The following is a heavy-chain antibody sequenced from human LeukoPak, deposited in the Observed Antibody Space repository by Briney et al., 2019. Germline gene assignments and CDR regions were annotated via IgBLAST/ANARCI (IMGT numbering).Heavy chain of an antibody. J-gene: IGHJ3*02. CDR1: GGSISGGTYY. CDR2: IYTSGST. V-gene: IGHV4-61*02. Sequence: PSETLSLTCTVSGGSISGGTYYWSWLRQPAGKGLEWIGRIYTSGSTNYNPSLKSRVTISVDTSKNQFSLKLSSVTAADTAVYYCARRLRLKNPGGDAFDIWGQGTVVTVSS. CDR3: ARRLRLKNPGGDAFDI. D-gene: IGHD5/OR15-5a*01.